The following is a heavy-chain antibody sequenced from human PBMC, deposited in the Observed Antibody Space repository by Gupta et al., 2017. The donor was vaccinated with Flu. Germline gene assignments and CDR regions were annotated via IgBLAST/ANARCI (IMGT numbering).Heavy chain of an antibody. CDR1: GFTFSSYG. CDR3: ASEPYDDFWSGLDY. D-gene: IGHD3-3*01. Sequence: QVQLVESGGGVVQPGRSLRLSCAASGFTFSSYGMHWVRQAPGKGLEGVAVIWYDGSNKYYADSVKGRFTISRDNSKNTLYRQMKRMRAEETAVYYCASEPYDDFWSGLDYGGQGTLVTVSS. J-gene: IGHJ4*02. CDR2: IWYDGSNK. V-gene: IGHV3-33*01.